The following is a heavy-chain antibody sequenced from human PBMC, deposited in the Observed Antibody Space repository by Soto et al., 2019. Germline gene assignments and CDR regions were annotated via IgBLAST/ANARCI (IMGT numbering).Heavy chain of an antibody. CDR2: ISSSSSYI. J-gene: IGHJ4*02. Sequence: GWSLRLSCAASGFTFSSYSMNWVRQATGKGLEWVSSISSSSSYIYYADSVKGRFTISRDNAKNSLYLQMNSLRAEDTAVYYCARAYGSGSYFDYWGQGTLVTVSS. V-gene: IGHV3-21*01. CDR3: ARAYGSGSYFDY. CDR1: GFTFSSYS. D-gene: IGHD3-10*01.